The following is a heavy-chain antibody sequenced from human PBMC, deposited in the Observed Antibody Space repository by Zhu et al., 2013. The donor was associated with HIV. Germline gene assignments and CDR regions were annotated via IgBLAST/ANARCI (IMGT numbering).Heavy chain of an antibody. V-gene: IGHV1-69*01. Sequence: QVQLVQSGAEVKKPGSSVKVSCKASGGTFSSYAISWVRQAPGQGLEWMGGIIPIFGTANYAQKFQGRVTITADESTSTAYMELSSLRSEDTAVYYCAREGADYYDSTRYGWYFDLWGRGTLVTVSS. J-gene: IGHJ2*01. CDR1: GGTFSSYA. CDR3: AREGADYYDSTRYGWYFDL. CDR2: IIPIFGTA. D-gene: IGHD3-22*01.